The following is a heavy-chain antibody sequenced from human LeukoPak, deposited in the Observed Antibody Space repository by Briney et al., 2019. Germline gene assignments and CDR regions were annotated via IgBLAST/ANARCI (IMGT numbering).Heavy chain of an antibody. J-gene: IGHJ6*03. CDR2: ISGSGGST. D-gene: IGHD2-15*01. CDR3: AREFSATWAAGYYMDV. CDR1: GFTFSSYG. V-gene: IGHV3-23*01. Sequence: PGGSLRLSCAASGFTFSSYGMSWVRQAPGKGLEWVSAISGSGGSTYYADSVKGRFTISRDNAKNSLYLQMNSLRAEDTAVYYCAREFSATWAAGYYMDVWGKGTTVTISS.